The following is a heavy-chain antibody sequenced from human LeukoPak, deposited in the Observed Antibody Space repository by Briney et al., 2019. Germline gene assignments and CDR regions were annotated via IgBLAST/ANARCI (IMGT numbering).Heavy chain of an antibody. J-gene: IGHJ4*02. CDR1: GFTFDDYG. CDR3: ARAGFTFSDYFGSFFDY. Sequence: RSGGSLRLSCAASGFTFDDYGMSWVRQAPGKGLEWVSGINWNGGSTGYADSVKGRFTISRDNAKNSLYLQMNSLRAEDTAVYYCARAGFTFSDYFGSFFDYWGQGTLVTVSS. CDR2: INWNGGST. V-gene: IGHV3-20*04. D-gene: IGHD3-10*01.